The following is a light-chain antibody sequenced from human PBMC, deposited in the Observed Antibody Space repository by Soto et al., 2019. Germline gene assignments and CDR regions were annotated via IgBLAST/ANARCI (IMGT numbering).Light chain of an antibody. J-gene: IGKJ1*01. Sequence: DIVMTQSPDSLAVSLGERATINCKSSQSVLYSSNNKNYLAWYQQKPGQPPKLLIYWASTRESGVPDRFSGSGSGTDFTLTIRSLQAEDVAVYYCQQYYSTPRTFGQVTKVEIK. CDR1: QSVLYSSNNKNY. CDR2: WAS. V-gene: IGKV4-1*01. CDR3: QQYYSTPRT.